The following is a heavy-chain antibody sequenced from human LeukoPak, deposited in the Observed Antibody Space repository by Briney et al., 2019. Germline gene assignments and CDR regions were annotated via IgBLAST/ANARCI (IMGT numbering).Heavy chain of an antibody. CDR3: ARARVVLLWFGESYYMDV. CDR1: GFTFSSYA. D-gene: IGHD3-10*01. V-gene: IGHV3-23*01. CDR2: ISGSGGST. Sequence: GGSLRLSCAASGFTFSSYAMSWVRQAPGRGLEWVSAISGSGGSTYYADSVKGRFTISRDNSKNTLYLQMNSLRAEDTAVYYCARARVVLLWFGESYYMDVWGKGTTVTISS. J-gene: IGHJ6*03.